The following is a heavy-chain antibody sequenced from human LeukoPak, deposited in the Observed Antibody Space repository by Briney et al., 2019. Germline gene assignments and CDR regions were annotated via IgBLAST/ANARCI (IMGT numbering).Heavy chain of an antibody. J-gene: IGHJ6*03. CDR3: ARGAADYSYYYFYYMDV. D-gene: IGHD2-15*01. V-gene: IGHV3-30-3*01. CDR1: GFTFSSYA. CDR2: ISYDGSNK. Sequence: GGSLRLSCAASGFTFSSYAMHWVRQAPGKGLEWVAVISYDGSNKYYADSVKGRFTISRDNSKNTLYLQMSSLRAEDTAVYYCARGAADYSYYYFYYMDVWGKGTTLTVSS.